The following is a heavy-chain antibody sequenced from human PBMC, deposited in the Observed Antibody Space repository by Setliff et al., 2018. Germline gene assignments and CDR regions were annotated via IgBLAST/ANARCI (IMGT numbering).Heavy chain of an antibody. CDR1: GGSIAGSTYY. CDR3: ARDASASDGRNAFDI. CDR2: IYYSGNT. J-gene: IGHJ3*02. D-gene: IGHD1-26*01. V-gene: IGHV4-39*07. Sequence: SETLSLTCNVSGGSIAGSTYYWGWIRQPPGKGLEWIGRIYYSGNTYYNSSLRSRVTISVDTSNSQFSLKLSSVTAADTAIYYCARDASASDGRNAFDIWGQGTMVTVSS.